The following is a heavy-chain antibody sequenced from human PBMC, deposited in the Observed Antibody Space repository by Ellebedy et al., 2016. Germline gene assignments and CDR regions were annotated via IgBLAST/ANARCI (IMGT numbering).Heavy chain of an antibody. Sequence: GGSLRLXXAASGLTFSNCAMSWVRQAPGKGLVWVSRINSDGSSTSYADSVKGRFTISRDNAKNTLYLQMNSLRAEDTAVYYCAKDSGDSSGYYPYYFDYWGQGTLVTVSS. V-gene: IGHV3-74*01. D-gene: IGHD3-22*01. CDR1: GLTFSNCA. CDR3: AKDSGDSSGYYPYYFDY. CDR2: INSDGSST. J-gene: IGHJ4*02.